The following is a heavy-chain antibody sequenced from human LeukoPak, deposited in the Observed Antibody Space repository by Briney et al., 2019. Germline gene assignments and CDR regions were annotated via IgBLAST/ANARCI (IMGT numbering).Heavy chain of an antibody. V-gene: IGHV4-34*01. Sequence: SETLSLTCAVYGGSFSGYYWSWIRQPPGKGLEWIGEINHSGSTNYNPSLKSRVTMSVDTSKNQFSLKLSSVTAADTAVYYCARDLGYSSSWGQGTLVTVSS. CDR3: ARDLGYSSS. J-gene: IGHJ4*02. D-gene: IGHD6-13*01. CDR1: GGSFSGYY. CDR2: INHSGST.